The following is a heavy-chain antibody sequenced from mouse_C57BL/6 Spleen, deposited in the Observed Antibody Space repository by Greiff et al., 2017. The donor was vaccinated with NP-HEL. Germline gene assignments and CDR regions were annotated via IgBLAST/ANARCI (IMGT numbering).Heavy chain of an antibody. CDR3: ARKKVNWDHYYAMDY. D-gene: IGHD4-1*01. Sequence: VQLQQPGAELVKPGASVKLSCKASGYTFTSYWMQWVKQRPGQGLEWIGEIDPSDSYTNYNQKFKGKATLTVDTSSSTAYMQLSSLTSEDSAVYYCARKKVNWDHYYAMDYWGQGTSVTVSS. CDR1: GYTFTSYW. V-gene: IGHV1-50*01. CDR2: IDPSDSYT. J-gene: IGHJ4*01.